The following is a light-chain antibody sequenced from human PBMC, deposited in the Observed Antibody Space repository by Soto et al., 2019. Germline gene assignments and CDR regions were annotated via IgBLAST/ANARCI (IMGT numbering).Light chain of an antibody. J-gene: IGKJ1*01. CDR2: GAS. V-gene: IGKV3-20*01. Sequence: EIVLTQSPGTPSLSPGERATLSCRASQSVSSSYLAWYQQKPGQAPRLLIYGASGRATGIPDRFSGSGSGTDVTLTISRLEPEDFGVYYCQQYGSSLQWTFGQGTKVEIK. CDR3: QQYGSSLQWT. CDR1: QSVSSSY.